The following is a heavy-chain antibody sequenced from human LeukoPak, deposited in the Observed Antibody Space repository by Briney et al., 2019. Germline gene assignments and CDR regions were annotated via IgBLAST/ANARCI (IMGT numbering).Heavy chain of an antibody. CDR3: ARCSTEKIAAAGFDY. J-gene: IGHJ4*02. V-gene: IGHV4-59*01. D-gene: IGHD6-13*01. CDR2: IYYSGST. Sequence: SEALSLTCTVSGGSISSYYWSWIRQPPGKGLEWIGYIYYSGSTNYNPSLKSRVTISVDTSKNQFSLKLSSVTAADTAVYYCARCSTEKIAAAGFDYWGQGTLVTVSS. CDR1: GGSISSYY.